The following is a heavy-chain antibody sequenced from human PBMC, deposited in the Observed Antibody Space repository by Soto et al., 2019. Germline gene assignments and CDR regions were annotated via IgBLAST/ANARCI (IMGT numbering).Heavy chain of an antibody. CDR3: ARVFYGDSTGDYGYAFDI. V-gene: IGHV1-18*01. D-gene: IGHD3-22*01. Sequence: ASVKVSCNASGYPVPSYGISWVRQAPGQGLEWMGWISAYNGNTNYAQKLKGRVTMTTDTSTSTAYMELRSMISDEPAVYYCARVFYGDSTGDYGYAFDIWGQGTIVTVSS. J-gene: IGHJ3*02. CDR1: GYPVPSYG. CDR2: ISAYNGNT.